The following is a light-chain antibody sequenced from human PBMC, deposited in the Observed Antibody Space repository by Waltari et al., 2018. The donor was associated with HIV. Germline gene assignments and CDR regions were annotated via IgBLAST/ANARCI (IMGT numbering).Light chain of an antibody. CDR3: ATWDGSLNAWV. J-gene: IGLJ3*02. CDR1: SSDVWSYNL. V-gene: IGLV2-23*02. Sequence: QSALTQPASVSGSPGQSITISCTGTSSDVWSYNLVSWYQQHPGKAPKLIIYEVSKRPSGVSNRFSGSKSGSTTSLTISGLQSEDEADYYWATWDGSLNAWVFGGGTKLTVL. CDR2: EVS.